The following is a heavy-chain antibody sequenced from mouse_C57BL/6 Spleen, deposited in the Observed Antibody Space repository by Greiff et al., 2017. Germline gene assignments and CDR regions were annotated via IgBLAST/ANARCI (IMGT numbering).Heavy chain of an antibody. V-gene: IGHV1-64*01. D-gene: IGHD2-4*01. CDR2: IHPNSDST. J-gene: IGHJ2*01. Sequence: QVQLQQPGAELVKPGASVKLSCKASGYTFTSYWMHWVKQRPGQGLEWIAMIHPNSDSTNSNEKFKSKATLTVDKSSSTAYMQLSSLTSEESAVYYCARDDYDRGYYFDYWGQGTTLTVSS. CDR1: GYTFTSYW. CDR3: ARDDYDRGYYFDY.